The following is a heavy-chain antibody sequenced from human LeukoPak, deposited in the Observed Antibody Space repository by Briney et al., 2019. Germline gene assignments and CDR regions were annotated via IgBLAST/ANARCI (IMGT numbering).Heavy chain of an antibody. J-gene: IGHJ4*02. Sequence: PGGSLRPSCAASGFTFSNYAMSWVRQAPGKGLEWVSTISGSGGSIYYADSVKGRFTISRDKSKNTLYLQTNSLRAEDTAVYYCAKDRYRIEARSFDSWGQGTLVTVSS. CDR1: GFTFSNYA. CDR2: ISGSGGSI. V-gene: IGHV3-23*01. CDR3: AKDRYRIEARSFDS. D-gene: IGHD6-6*01.